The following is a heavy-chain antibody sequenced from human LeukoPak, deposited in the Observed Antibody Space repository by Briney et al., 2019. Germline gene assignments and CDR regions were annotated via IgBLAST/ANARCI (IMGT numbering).Heavy chain of an antibody. CDR2: INQDGGEK. CDR3: ARDGTAAGLYFDL. J-gene: IGHJ4*01. Sequence: GGSLRLSCAVSGFTFSSYWMNLVRQAPGKGLEWVASINQDGGEKYYVDSVKDRFTISRVNAKNSLYLQMSSLRAEDTAVYYCARDGTAAGLYFDLWGQGTLVTVSS. V-gene: IGHV3-7*01. CDR1: GFTFSSYW. D-gene: IGHD6-13*01.